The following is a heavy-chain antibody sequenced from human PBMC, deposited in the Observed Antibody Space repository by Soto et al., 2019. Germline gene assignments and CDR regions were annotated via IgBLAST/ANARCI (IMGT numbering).Heavy chain of an antibody. CDR1: GFTFSSYA. D-gene: IGHD3-9*01. J-gene: IGHJ5*02. CDR2: ISGSGGST. V-gene: IGHV3-23*01. CDR3: AREVDILTGSYNWFVP. Sequence: GGSLRLSCAASGFTFSSYAMSWVRQAPGKGLEWVSAISGSGGSTYYADSVKGRFTISRDNSKNTLYLQMNSLRAEDTAVYYCAREVDILTGSYNWFVPWGQGTLVTGS.